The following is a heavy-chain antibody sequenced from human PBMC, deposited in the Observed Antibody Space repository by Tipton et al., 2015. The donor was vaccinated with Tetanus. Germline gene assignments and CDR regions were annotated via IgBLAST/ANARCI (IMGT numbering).Heavy chain of an antibody. CDR2: IHPRGNT. CDR1: GGTFSGYY. Sequence: TLSLTCTIYGGTFSGYYCSWHRQPPGRGLEWIGEIHPRGNTNHNPSLTSRATLSQYTSKSKYSLKLSSVTAADTALYFCARRSHIGEPVWGQGTLVTVAS. CDR3: ARRSHIGEPV. V-gene: IGHV4-34*04. J-gene: IGHJ3*01. D-gene: IGHD2-21*01.